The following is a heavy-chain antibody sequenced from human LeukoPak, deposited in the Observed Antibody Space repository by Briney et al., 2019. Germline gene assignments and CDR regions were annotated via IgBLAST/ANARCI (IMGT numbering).Heavy chain of an antibody. V-gene: IGHV3-7*01. CDR1: GFTFSDYW. Sequence: GGSLSLSCAASGFTFSDYWMTWVRQAPGEWLQWVASIRQDANVKYYVDSVRGRFPISRDNAESSLHLQMNSLRVEDTAVYYCARWAADSGIYYIASWGQGSLVTVSS. D-gene: IGHD3-10*01. CDR3: ARWAADSGIYYIAS. CDR2: IRQDANVK. J-gene: IGHJ4*02.